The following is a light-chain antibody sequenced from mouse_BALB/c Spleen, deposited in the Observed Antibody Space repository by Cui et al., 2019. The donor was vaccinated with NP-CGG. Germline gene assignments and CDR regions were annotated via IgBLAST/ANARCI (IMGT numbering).Light chain of an antibody. V-gene: IGLV1*01. CDR1: TGAVIISNY. J-gene: IGLJ1*01. CDR2: GTN. CDR3: ALWYSNHWV. Sequence: QAVVTPESALTTSPGETVTLTCRSSTGAVIISNYANWVQEKPDHLFTGLIGGTNNRAPGVPARFSGSLIGDKAALTITGAQTEDEAMYFCALWYSNHWVFGGGTKLTVL.